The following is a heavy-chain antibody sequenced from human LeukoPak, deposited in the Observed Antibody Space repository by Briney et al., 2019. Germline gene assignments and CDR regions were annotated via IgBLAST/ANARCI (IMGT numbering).Heavy chain of an antibody. CDR1: GFTFGSYG. J-gene: IGHJ4*02. V-gene: IGHV3-33*06. D-gene: IGHD3-22*01. CDR3: AKDWRYYDSSGYPDY. Sequence: LGGSLRLSCAASGFTFGSYGMHWVRQAPGKGLEWVAVIWYDGSNKYYADSVKGRFTISRDNSKTTLYLQMNSLRAEDTAVYYCAKDWRYYDSSGYPDYWGQGTLVTVSS. CDR2: IWYDGSNK.